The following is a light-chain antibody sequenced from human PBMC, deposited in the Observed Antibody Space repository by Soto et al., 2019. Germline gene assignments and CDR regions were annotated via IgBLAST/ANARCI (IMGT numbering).Light chain of an antibody. CDR1: SSDAGGYDY. Sequence: QSVLTQPASVSGPPGQSITISCTGSSSDAGGYDYVSWYQQHPGKAPKLIIYEVSNRPSGVSNRFSGSKSGNTASLTISGLLAEDEADYYCLSYTSTNTRVFGGGTKLTVL. J-gene: IGLJ3*02. CDR2: EVS. CDR3: LSYTSTNTRV. V-gene: IGLV2-14*01.